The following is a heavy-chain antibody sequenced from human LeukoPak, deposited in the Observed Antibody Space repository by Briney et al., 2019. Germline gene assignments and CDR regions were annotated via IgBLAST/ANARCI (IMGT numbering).Heavy chain of an antibody. CDR3: ARSKQMQLVPAYYFDY. CDR1: GGSLSGYY. CDR2: INHSGST. J-gene: IGHJ4*02. D-gene: IGHD6-13*01. V-gene: IGHV4-34*01. Sequence: PSETLSLTCAVYGGSLSGYYWSWIRQPPGKGLAWIGEINHSGSTKYNPSLKSRVTISVDTSKNQFSLKLSSVTAADTAVYYCARSKQMQLVPAYYFDYWGQGTLVTVSS.